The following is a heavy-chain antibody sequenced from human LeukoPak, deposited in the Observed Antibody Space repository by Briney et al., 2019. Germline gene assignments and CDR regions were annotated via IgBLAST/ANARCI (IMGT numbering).Heavy chain of an antibody. CDR3: STDPAGTLVY. V-gene: IGHV3-15*01. CDR1: GFTSSNAW. J-gene: IGHJ4*02. D-gene: IGHD6-19*01. CDR2: IKTKTDGDTT. Sequence: GGSLRLSCTASGFTSSNAWLTWVRPVPGKGLEWVRPIKTKTDGDTTDYAATVECRFTISRDDSKNTVFLQMNMLKTDDTAVYYCSTDPAGTLVYWGQGTLVTVSS.